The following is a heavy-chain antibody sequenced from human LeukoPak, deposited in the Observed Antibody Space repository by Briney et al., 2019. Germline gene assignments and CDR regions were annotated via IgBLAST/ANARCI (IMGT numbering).Heavy chain of an antibody. CDR2: ISSSSSYI. D-gene: IGHD1-26*01. CDR1: GFTFSSYS. J-gene: IGHJ4*02. V-gene: IGHV3-21*01. Sequence: PGGSLGLSCAASGFTFSSYSTNWVRQAPGKGLEWVSSISSSSSYIYYADSVKGRFTISRDNAKNSLYLQMNSLRAEDTAVYYCARDRGSYTLEYWGQGTLVTVSS. CDR3: ARDRGSYTLEY.